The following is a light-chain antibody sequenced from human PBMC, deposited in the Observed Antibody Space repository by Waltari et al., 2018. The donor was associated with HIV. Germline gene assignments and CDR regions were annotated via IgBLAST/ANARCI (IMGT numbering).Light chain of an antibody. V-gene: IGLV1-40*01. CDR2: GNI. CDR1: SSNMGAGYH. J-gene: IGLJ1*01. Sequence: QSLLTQPPSVSGAPGQRVTISCTGSSSNMGAGYHVHWYQQLPGTAPKLLIYGNISRPAGVPDRFSGSKSGTSASLSITGLQADDEAYYYCQSYDSSLSSVFGTGTKVTVL. CDR3: QSYDSSLSSV.